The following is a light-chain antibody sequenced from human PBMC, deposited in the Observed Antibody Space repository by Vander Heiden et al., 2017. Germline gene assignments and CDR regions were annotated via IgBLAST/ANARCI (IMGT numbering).Light chain of an antibody. J-gene: IGLJ1*01. CDR1: SSDIGGYSY. CDR2: DVD. Sequence: QSSLTQPASVSCSPGLSITISCTGTSSDIGGYSYVSWYQRHPGKAPKLIMYDVDSRPSGVSNRFSGSKSGKTASLTISGLQAEDEAEYYCSSYTTSGTFPYVFGAGTQVTVL. CDR3: SSYTTSGTFPYV. V-gene: IGLV2-14*01.